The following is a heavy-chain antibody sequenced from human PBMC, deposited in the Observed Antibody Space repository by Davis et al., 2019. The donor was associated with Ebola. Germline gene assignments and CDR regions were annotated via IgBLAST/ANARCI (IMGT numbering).Heavy chain of an antibody. CDR3: ARHVLYGDYVFLYFDL. CDR2: IYHSGSS. CDR1: GGSISSSRYF. J-gene: IGHJ2*01. Sequence: MPSETLSLTCTVSGGSISSSRYFWGCVRQPPGKGLEWIGSIYHSGSSFYNPSLKSRVTISVDTSKNQFSLKLSSVTAAGTAVYYCARHVLYGDYVFLYFDLWGRGTLVTVSS. V-gene: IGHV4-39*01. D-gene: IGHD4-17*01.